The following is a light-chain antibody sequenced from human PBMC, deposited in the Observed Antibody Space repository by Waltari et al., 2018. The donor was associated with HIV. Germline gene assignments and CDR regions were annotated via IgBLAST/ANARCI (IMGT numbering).Light chain of an antibody. V-gene: IGLV2-14*01. Sequence: QSALTQPASVSGSPGQSLPFSCPGTSSDLGGYTYVSWYQQHPGKAPKLMISEVSNRPSGVTNRFSGSKSGNTASLTISGLQVEDEADYYCSSYTSSSTLYVFGTGTKVTVL. CDR3: SSYTSSSTLYV. CDR2: EVS. CDR1: SSDLGGYTY. J-gene: IGLJ1*01.